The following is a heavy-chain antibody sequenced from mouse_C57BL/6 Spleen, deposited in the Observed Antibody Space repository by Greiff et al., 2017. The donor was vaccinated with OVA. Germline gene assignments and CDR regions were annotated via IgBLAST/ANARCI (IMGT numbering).Heavy chain of an antibody. CDR2: INPGSGGT. J-gene: IGHJ3*01. V-gene: IGHV1-54*01. CDR1: GYAFTNYL. Sequence: VKLQESGAELVRPGTSVKVSCKASGYAFTNYLIEWVKQRPGQGLEWIGVINPGSGGTNYNEKFKGKATLTADKSSSTAYMQLSSLTSEDSAVYFCAKLTAQATEAYWGQGTLVTVSA. CDR3: AKLTAQATEAY. D-gene: IGHD3-2*02.